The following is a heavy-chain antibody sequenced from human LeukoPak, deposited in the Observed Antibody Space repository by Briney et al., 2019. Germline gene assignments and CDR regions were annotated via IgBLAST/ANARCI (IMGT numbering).Heavy chain of an antibody. CDR2: IYHSGST. D-gene: IGHD3-10*01. CDR1: GYSISSGYY. J-gene: IGHJ4*02. Sequence: PPETLSLTCAVSGYSISSGYYWGWIRQPPGKGLEWIGSIYHSGSTYYNPSLKSRVTISVDTSKNQFSLKLSSVTAADTAVYYCARGFLEDYYGSGAGYWGQGTLVTVSS. CDR3: ARGFLEDYYGSGAGY. V-gene: IGHV4-38-2*01.